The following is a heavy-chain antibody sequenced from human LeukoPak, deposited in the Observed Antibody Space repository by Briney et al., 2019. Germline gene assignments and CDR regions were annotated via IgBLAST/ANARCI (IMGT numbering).Heavy chain of an antibody. D-gene: IGHD3-22*01. CDR2: IIPIFGTA. Sequence: GASVKVSCKASGYTFTSYGISWVRQAPGQGLEWMGGIIPIFGTANYAQKFQGRVTITTDESTSTAYMELSSLRSEDTAVYYCARPYYYDSSGYYLLYWGQGTLVTVSS. CDR1: GYTFTSYG. CDR3: ARPYYYDSSGYYLLY. V-gene: IGHV1-69*05. J-gene: IGHJ4*02.